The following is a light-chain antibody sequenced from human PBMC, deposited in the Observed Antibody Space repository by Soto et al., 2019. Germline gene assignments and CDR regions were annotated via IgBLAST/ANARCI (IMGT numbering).Light chain of an antibody. CDR1: QSVSNNY. J-gene: IGKJ1*01. CDR3: QQYGRSPWT. V-gene: IGKV3-20*01. Sequence: EIVLTQSPGTLSLSPGERVILSCRASQSVSNNYVAWYQQKAGQAPRLLMYGASRQATDIPDRFSGSGSGTDFTLTISRLEPEDFAIYYCQQYGRSPWTFGQGTKVEIK. CDR2: GAS.